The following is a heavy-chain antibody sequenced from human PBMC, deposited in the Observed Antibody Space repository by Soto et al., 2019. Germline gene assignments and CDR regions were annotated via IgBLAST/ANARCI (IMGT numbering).Heavy chain of an antibody. D-gene: IGHD3-3*01. J-gene: IGHJ4*02. V-gene: IGHV4-4*02. CDR2: FHHTGST. CDR3: ASRGGLAYFDY. Sequence: QVQLQESGPGLVKPLGTLSLTCGVSGGSISSSNWWSWVRQPPGKGLEWIGEFHHTGSTNYNPSPKSRVNLSLDKSKNQFSLKLTSVTAADTAVYYCASRGGLAYFDYWGQGTLVTVSS. CDR1: GGSISSSNW.